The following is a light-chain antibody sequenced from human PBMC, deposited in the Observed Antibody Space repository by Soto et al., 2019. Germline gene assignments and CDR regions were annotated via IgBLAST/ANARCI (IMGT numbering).Light chain of an antibody. CDR3: QQYGSSSGIT. J-gene: IGKJ5*01. CDR1: QSVSSSY. Sequence: EIVLTQSPGTLSLSPGERATLSCRASQSVSSSYLAWYQQKPGQAPRLLIYGASSRATGIPDRFSGSGSGTDFTLTISRLEPQAFAVYYCQQYGSSSGITFGQGTRLEIK. V-gene: IGKV3-20*01. CDR2: GAS.